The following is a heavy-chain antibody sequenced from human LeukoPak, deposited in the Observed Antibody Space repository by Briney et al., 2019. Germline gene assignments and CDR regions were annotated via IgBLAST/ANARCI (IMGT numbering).Heavy chain of an antibody. CDR2: ISGSGGST. CDR1: GFTFSSYA. V-gene: IGHV3-23*01. J-gene: IGHJ3*02. CDR3: ARDLRVAGAFDI. Sequence: GGSLRLSCAASGFTFSSYAMSWVRQAPGKGLEWVSAISGSGGSTYYADSVKGRFTISRDNSKNTLYLQMNSLRGEDTAVYYCARDLRVAGAFDIWGQGTMVTVSS. D-gene: IGHD6-19*01.